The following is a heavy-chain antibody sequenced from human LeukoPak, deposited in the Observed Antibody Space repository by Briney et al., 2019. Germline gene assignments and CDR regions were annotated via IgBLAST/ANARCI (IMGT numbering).Heavy chain of an antibody. D-gene: IGHD3-10*01. J-gene: IGHJ5*02. Sequence: PGGSLRLSCAASGFTFSSYSVNWVRQAPGKGLEWVSYISSASNTIYYADSVKGRFTTSRDNAKNSLYLQMNSLRAEDTAMYYCARDGWFGDYNWFDPWGQGTLVTVSS. CDR2: ISSASNTI. CDR3: ARDGWFGDYNWFDP. CDR1: GFTFSSYS. V-gene: IGHV3-48*01.